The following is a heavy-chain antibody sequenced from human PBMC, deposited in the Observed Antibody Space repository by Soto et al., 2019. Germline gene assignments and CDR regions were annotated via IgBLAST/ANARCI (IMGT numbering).Heavy chain of an antibody. CDR3: ARGSIFGNNWNDDAFDI. V-gene: IGHV1-2*04. CDR1: GYTFTGYY. D-gene: IGHD1-1*01. J-gene: IGHJ3*02. CDR2: INPNSGGT. Sequence: GASVKVSCKASGYTFTGYYMHWVRQAPGQGLEWMGWINPNSGGTNYAQKFQGWVTMTRDTSISTAYMELSRLRSDDTAVYYCARGSIFGNNWNDDAFDIWGQGTMVTVSS.